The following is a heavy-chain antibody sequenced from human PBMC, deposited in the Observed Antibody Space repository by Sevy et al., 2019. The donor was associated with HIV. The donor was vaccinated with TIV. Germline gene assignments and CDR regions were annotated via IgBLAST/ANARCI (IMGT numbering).Heavy chain of an antibody. Sequence: GGSLRLSCAASGFTFSDYYMSWIRQAPGKGLEWVSYISSSGSTIYYADSVKGRFTISRDNAKNSLYLHMNSLRAEDAAVYYCARDIWFGGETNWFDPWGQGTLVTVSS. V-gene: IGHV3-11*01. CDR2: ISSSGSTI. CDR1: GFTFSDYY. D-gene: IGHD3-10*01. J-gene: IGHJ5*02. CDR3: ARDIWFGGETNWFDP.